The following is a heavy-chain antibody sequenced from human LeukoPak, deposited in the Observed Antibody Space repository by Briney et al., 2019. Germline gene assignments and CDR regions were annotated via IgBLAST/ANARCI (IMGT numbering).Heavy chain of an antibody. Sequence: ASVKVSCKASGFTFTSSAMQWVRQARGQRLEWIGWIVVGSGNTNYAQKFQERVTITRDMSTSTAYMELSGLRSEDTAVYYCAADGRGRASGSYYINDAFDVWGQGTMVTVSS. CDR2: IVVGSGNT. J-gene: IGHJ3*01. CDR3: AADGRGRASGSYYINDAFDV. V-gene: IGHV1-58*02. D-gene: IGHD3-10*01. CDR1: GFTFTSSA.